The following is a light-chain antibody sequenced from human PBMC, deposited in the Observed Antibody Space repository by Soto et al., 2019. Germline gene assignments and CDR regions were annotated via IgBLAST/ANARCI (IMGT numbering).Light chain of an antibody. CDR3: AAWDDSLNGHWV. CDR1: SSNIGSYT. V-gene: IGLV1-44*01. J-gene: IGLJ3*02. CDR2: SND. Sequence: QAVVTQPPSTSGTPGQRVTISCSGSSSNIGSYTVNWYQQLPGMAPKLLISSNDQRPSGVPDRFSGSKSGTSASLAISGLQSEDEADYYCAAWDDSLNGHWVFGGGTKLTVL.